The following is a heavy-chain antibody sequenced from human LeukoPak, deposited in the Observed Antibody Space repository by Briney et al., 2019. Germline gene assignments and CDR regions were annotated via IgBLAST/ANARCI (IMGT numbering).Heavy chain of an antibody. CDR2: MNPNSGDT. V-gene: IGHV1-8*02. J-gene: IGHJ4*02. Sequence: ASVKVSCKASGYTFTSYAMNWVRQAPGQGLEWMGWMNPNSGDTGYAQKFQGRVTMTRNTSIGTAYMELSSLRSEDTAVYYCARGAIAVAGSVDYWGQGTLGTVSS. CDR3: ARGAIAVAGSVDY. CDR1: GYTFTSYA. D-gene: IGHD6-19*01.